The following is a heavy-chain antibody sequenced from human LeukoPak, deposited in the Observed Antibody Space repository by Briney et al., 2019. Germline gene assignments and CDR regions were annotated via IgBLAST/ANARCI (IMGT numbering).Heavy chain of an antibody. J-gene: IGHJ6*02. CDR2: IYYSGST. D-gene: IGHD2-2*01. CDR1: GGSISSGGYY. Sequence: SQTLSLTCTVSGGSISSGGYYWSWIRQHPRKGLEWIGYIYYSGSTYYNPSLKSRVTISVDTSKNQFSLKLSSVTAADTAVYYCARDRVVVVPAASAQYYYGMDVWGQGTTVTVSS. V-gene: IGHV4-31*03. CDR3: ARDRVVVVPAASAQYYYGMDV.